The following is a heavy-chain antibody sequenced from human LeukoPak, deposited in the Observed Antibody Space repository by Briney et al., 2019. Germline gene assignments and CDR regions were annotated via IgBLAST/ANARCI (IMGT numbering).Heavy chain of an antibody. CDR3: ARRYFGMDV. CDR1: GFTVSSNY. J-gene: IGHJ6*02. V-gene: IGHV3-66*04. CDR2: IYSGGNT. Sequence: GGSLRLSCAASGFTVSSNYMTWVRQAPGNGLEWVSVIYSGGNTYYADSVKGRFIISRDNSKNTLYLQMNSLRAEDTAVYYCARRYFGMDVWGQGTTVTVSS.